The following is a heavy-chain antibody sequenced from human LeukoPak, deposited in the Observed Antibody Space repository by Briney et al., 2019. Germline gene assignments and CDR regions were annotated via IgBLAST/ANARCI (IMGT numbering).Heavy chain of an antibody. CDR2: ISYDGSNK. Sequence: GGSLRLSCAASGFTFSSYGMHWVRQAPGKGLEWVAVISYDGSNKYYADSVKGRFTISRDNSKNTLYLQMNSLRAEDTAVYYCARLGSGWGIDYWGQGTLVTVSS. D-gene: IGHD6-19*01. V-gene: IGHV3-30*03. J-gene: IGHJ4*02. CDR3: ARLGSGWGIDY. CDR1: GFTFSSYG.